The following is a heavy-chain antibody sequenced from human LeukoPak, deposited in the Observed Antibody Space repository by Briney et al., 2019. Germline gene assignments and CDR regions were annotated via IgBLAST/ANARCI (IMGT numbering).Heavy chain of an antibody. CDR1: GASIRSSSYC. V-gene: IGHV4-39*01. Sequence: SETLSLTCTVSGASIRSSSYCWGWLRQPPGKGLEWIGSIYYSGSTNYKPSLRSRVTISVDTSKNQFSLKLSSVTAADTAVYYCARHAGSYYTYNFDYWGQGTLVTVSS. CDR2: IYYSGST. D-gene: IGHD3-22*01. CDR3: ARHAGSYYTYNFDY. J-gene: IGHJ4*02.